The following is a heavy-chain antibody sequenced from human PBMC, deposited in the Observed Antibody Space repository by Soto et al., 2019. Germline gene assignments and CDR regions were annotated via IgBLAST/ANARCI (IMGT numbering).Heavy chain of an antibody. D-gene: IGHD3-22*01. CDR3: AKGSSRYYDTFDY. V-gene: IGHV3-23*01. J-gene: IGHJ4*02. CDR2: ISGSGSGT. CDR1: GFAFSSYS. Sequence: GGSLRLSCAASGFAFSSYSMYWVRQAPGKGLEWVSGISGSGSGTYYADSVKGRFTISRDNSKNTLYLQMNSLRAEDTAVYYCAKGSSRYYDTFDYWGQGTLVTVSS.